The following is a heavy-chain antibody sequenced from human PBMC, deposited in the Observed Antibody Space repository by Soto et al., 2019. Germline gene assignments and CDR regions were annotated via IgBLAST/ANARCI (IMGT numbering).Heavy chain of an antibody. CDR2: INPNSGGT. CDR1: GYTFTGYY. CDR3: ARLSSNYPWYYFDY. Sequence: QVQLVQSGAEVKKPGASVKVSCKASGYTFTGYYMHWVRQAPGQGLEWMGWINPNSGGTNYAQKVQGWVTMTRDTSISTAYMELSRLRSDDTAVYYCARLSSNYPWYYFDYWGQGTLVTVSS. D-gene: IGHD4-4*01. J-gene: IGHJ4*02. V-gene: IGHV1-2*04.